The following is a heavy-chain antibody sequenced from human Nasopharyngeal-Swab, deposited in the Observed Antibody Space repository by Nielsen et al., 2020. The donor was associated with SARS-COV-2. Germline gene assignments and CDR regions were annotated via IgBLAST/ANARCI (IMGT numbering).Heavy chain of an antibody. CDR2: IYYSGST. Sequence: SETLSLTCTVSACSIISYYWSWIRQPPGKGLEWIGYIYYSGSTNYNPSLKSRVTISVDTSKNQFSLKLSSVTAADTAVYYCARFLGDSSGYYYGMDVWGQGTTVTVSS. V-gene: IGHV4-59*01. J-gene: IGHJ6*02. CDR1: ACSIISYY. D-gene: IGHD3-22*01. CDR3: ARFLGDSSGYYYGMDV.